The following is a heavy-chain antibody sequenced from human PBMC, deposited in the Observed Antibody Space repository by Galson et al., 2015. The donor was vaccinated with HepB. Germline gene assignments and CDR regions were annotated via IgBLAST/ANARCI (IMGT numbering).Heavy chain of an antibody. CDR1: GFSLSTSGMC. D-gene: IGHD6-19*01. V-gene: IGHV2-70*11. CDR3: ARTGIAVAGTMGFDP. CDR2: IGWDDDK. J-gene: IGHJ5*02. Sequence: PALVKPTQTLTLTCTFSGFSLSTSGMCVSWIRQPPGKALEWLARIGWDDDKYYSTSLKTRLTISKDTSKNQVVLTMTNMDPVDTATYYCARTGIAVAGTMGFDPWGQGTLVTVSS.